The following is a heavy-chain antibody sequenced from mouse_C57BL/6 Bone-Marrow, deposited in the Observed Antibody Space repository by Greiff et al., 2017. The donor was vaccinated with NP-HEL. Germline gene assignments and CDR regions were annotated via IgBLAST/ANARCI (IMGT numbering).Heavy chain of an antibody. D-gene: IGHD1-2*01. Sequence: VQLQQSGPELVKPGASVKISCKASGYAFSSSWMNWVKQRPGKGLEWIGRIYPGDGDTNYNGKFKGKATLTADKSSSTAYMQLSSLTSEDSAVYFCARGDYGGHFDVWGTGTTVTVSS. CDR3: ARGDYGGHFDV. V-gene: IGHV1-82*01. J-gene: IGHJ1*03. CDR2: IYPGDGDT. CDR1: GYAFSSSW.